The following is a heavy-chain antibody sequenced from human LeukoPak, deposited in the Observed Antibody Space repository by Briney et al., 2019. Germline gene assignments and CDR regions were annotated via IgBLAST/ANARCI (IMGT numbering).Heavy chain of an antibody. D-gene: IGHD5-24*01. CDR3: ARDGWLPYLDY. J-gene: IGHJ4*02. Sequence: PGGSLRLSCAASGFPFSSYSMTWVRQAPGKGLEWVSSISSSSYIYYADSVKGRFTISRDNAKNSLYLQMNSLRAEDTAVYYCARDGWLPYLDYWGQGTLVTVSS. V-gene: IGHV3-21*01. CDR1: GFPFSSYS. CDR2: ISSSSYI.